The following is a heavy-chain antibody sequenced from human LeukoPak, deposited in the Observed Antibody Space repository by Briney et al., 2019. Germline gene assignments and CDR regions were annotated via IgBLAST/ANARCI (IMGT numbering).Heavy chain of an antibody. Sequence: ASVKVSCKASGYTFTGYYMHWVRQAPGQGLEWMGWINPNSGDTNYAQKFQGRVTMTRDTSISTGYMELSRLRSDDTAVYYCTREASLSFWGKGTTVTISS. D-gene: IGHD3-16*02. CDR1: GYTFTGYY. J-gene: IGHJ6*04. CDR2: INPNSGDT. CDR3: TREASLSF. V-gene: IGHV1-2*02.